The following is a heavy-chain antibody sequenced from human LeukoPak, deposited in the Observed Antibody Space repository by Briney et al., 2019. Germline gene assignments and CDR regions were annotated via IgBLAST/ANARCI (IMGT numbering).Heavy chain of an antibody. CDR3: ARGGYDLQYYDYGMDV. CDR1: GGSISSYY. D-gene: IGHD5-12*01. CDR2: IYYSGST. Sequence: PSETLSLTCTVSGGSISSYYWSWIRQPPGKGLEWIGYIYYSGSTNYNPSLKSRVTISVDTSKNQFSLKLSSVTAADTAVYYCARGGYDLQYYDYGMDVWGQGTTVTGSS. V-gene: IGHV4-59*01. J-gene: IGHJ6*02.